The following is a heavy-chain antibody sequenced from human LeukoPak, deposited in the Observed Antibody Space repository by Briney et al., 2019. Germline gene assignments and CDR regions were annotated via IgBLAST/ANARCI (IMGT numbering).Heavy chain of an antibody. D-gene: IGHD2-2*02. V-gene: IGHV3-9*01. CDR1: GFTFDDYA. CDR3: ARQLGYCSSTSCYTYYYYGMDV. J-gene: IGHJ6*02. CDR2: ISWNSGSI. Sequence: GRSLRLSCAASGFTFDDYAMHWVRQAPGKGLEWVSGISWNSGSIGYADSVKGRFTISRDNAKNSLYLQMNSLRAEDTAVYYCARQLGYCSSTSCYTYYYYGMDVWGQGTTVTVSS.